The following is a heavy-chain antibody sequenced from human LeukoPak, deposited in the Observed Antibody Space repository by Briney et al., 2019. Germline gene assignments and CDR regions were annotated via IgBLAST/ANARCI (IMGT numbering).Heavy chain of an antibody. CDR1: GGSISSYY. V-gene: IGHV4-34*01. Sequence: SETLSLTCTVSGGSISSYYWSWIRQPPGKGLEWIGEINHSGSTNYNPSLKSRVTISVDTSKNQSSLKLSSVTAADTAVYYCASGAARPNYWGQGTLVTVSS. D-gene: IGHD6-6*01. CDR3: ASGAARPNY. J-gene: IGHJ4*02. CDR2: INHSGST.